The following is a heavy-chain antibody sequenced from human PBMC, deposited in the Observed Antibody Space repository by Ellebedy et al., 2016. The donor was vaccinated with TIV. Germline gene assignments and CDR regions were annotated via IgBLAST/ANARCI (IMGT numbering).Heavy chain of an antibody. Sequence: MPSETLSLTCTVSGGSISSSSYYWGWIRQPPGKGLEWIGSIYYSGSTYYNPSLKSRVTISVDTSKNQFSLKLSSVTAADTAVYYCASIDTPRDWGQGTLVTVSS. D-gene: IGHD2-15*01. CDR1: GGSISSSSYY. CDR2: IYYSGST. J-gene: IGHJ4*02. V-gene: IGHV4-39*01. CDR3: ASIDTPRD.